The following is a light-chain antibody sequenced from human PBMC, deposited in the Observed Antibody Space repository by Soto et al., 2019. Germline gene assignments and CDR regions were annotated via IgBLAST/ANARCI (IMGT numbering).Light chain of an antibody. V-gene: IGLV2-14*01. Sequence: QSALTQPASVSGSPGQSITISCTGTSSDVGGYNSVSWYQQHPGKVPKLMIYEVRNRPSGVSTRFSGSKSGNTASLTLSGLQAEDEADYYCTSYTSSNTGVFGGGTKLTVL. CDR2: EVR. CDR1: SSDVGGYNS. CDR3: TSYTSSNTGV. J-gene: IGLJ3*02.